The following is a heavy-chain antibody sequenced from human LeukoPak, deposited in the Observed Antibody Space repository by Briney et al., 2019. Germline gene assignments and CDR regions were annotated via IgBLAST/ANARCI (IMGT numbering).Heavy chain of an antibody. CDR3: AKDSPILTF. Sequence: PGGSLRLSCAASGFSFGTHGMSWVPQGPGKGLEWVSALDGSGASIYYADSVKGRFTISRDNSKNTLFLQMNSLRAEDTAVYYCAKDSPILTFWGQGTMVTVSS. V-gene: IGHV3-23*01. D-gene: IGHD3-9*01. CDR1: GFSFGTHG. CDR2: LDGSGASI. J-gene: IGHJ3*01.